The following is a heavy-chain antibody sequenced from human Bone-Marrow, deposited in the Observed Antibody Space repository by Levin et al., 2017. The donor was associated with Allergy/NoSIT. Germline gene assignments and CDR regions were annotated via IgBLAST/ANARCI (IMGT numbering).Heavy chain of an antibody. CDR2: INHSGST. J-gene: IGHJ6*03. D-gene: IGHD4-17*01. CDR3: ARGRALRWLNYYYYMDV. V-gene: IGHV4-34*01. CDR1: GGSFSGYY. Sequence: SETLSLTCAVYGGSFSGYYWSWIRQPPGKGLEWIGEINHSGSTNYNPSLKSRVTISVDTSKNQFSLKLSSVTAADTAVYYCARGRALRWLNYYYYMDVWGKGTTVTVSS.